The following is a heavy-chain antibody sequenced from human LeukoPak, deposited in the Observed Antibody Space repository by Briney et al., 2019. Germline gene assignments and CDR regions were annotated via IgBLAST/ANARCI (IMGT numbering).Heavy chain of an antibody. Sequence: PGGSLRLSCAASGFTFSSYSMSWGRQAPGKGLEWVSSISSSSSYIYYADSVKGRFTISRDNAKNSLYLQMNSLRAEDTAVYYCARDKGGIAAAGRGDYWGQGTLVTVSS. CDR3: ARDKGGIAAAGRGDY. V-gene: IGHV3-21*01. J-gene: IGHJ4*02. D-gene: IGHD6-13*01. CDR2: ISSSSSYI. CDR1: GFTFSSYS.